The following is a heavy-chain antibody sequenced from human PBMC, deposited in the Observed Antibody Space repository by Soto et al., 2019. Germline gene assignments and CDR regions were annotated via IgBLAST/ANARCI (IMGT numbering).Heavy chain of an antibody. J-gene: IGHJ6*02. V-gene: IGHV4-39*01. CDR1: GGSISSSSYH. Sequence: PPETLSLTCSVSGGSISSSSYHWGWIRQPPGKGLEWIGSIYYTGSTYYNPSIKSRVAMSIDTSKTQFSLEMTSVTAADTAVYHCASIHYYDVAGAIDVWGQGATVTVSS. CDR2: IYYTGST. CDR3: ASIHYYDVAGAIDV. D-gene: IGHD3-16*01.